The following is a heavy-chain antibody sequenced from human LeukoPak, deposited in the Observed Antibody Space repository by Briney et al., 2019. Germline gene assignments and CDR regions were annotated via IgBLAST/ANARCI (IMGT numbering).Heavy chain of an antibody. CDR3: ARGPYSYDSSGAFDI. J-gene: IGHJ3*02. D-gene: IGHD3-22*01. CDR2: ISSSGST. Sequence: SGTLSLTCTVSGDSISSGDYYWRWIRQPAGKGLEWIGRISSSGSTNYNPSLKSRVTISVDTSKNQFSLKLSSVTAADTAVYFCARGPYSYDSSGAFDIWGRGTMVTVSS. CDR1: GDSISSGDYY. V-gene: IGHV4-61*02.